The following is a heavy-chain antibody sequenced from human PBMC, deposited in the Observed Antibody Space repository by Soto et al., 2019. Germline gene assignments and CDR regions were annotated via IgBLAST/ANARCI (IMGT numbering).Heavy chain of an antibody. J-gene: IGHJ4*02. D-gene: IGHD3-10*01. V-gene: IGHV4-4*02. Sequence: QVQLQESGPGLVKPSGTLSLTCAVSGGSISSTNWWSWVRQPPGKGLEWIGEIYHSGNTNYNPSLSSRVTISVGKSTSQCSLQLSSVTAADTAVYYCARESVYGSGSDIGGARGFPLDYWGQGILVTVSS. CDR3: ARESVYGSGSDIGGARGFPLDY. CDR1: GGSISSTNW. CDR2: IYHSGNT.